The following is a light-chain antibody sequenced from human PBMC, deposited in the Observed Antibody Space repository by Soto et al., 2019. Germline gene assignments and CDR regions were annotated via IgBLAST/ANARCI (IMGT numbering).Light chain of an antibody. V-gene: IGKV3-20*01. CDR1: QSVSNNY. J-gene: IGKJ2*01. CDR2: GAS. Sequence: EIVLTQSPGTLSLSPGERATLSCRASQSVSNNYLAWYQQKPGQAPRLLIYGASNRATGIPDRFSGSGSGTDFTLTISRLEPEDFAVYYCLQFDISPLYTFGQGTKVEIK. CDR3: LQFDISPLYT.